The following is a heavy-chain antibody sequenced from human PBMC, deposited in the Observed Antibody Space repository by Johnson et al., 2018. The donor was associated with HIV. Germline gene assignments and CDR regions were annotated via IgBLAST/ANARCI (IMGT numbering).Heavy chain of an antibody. D-gene: IGHD4-17*01. CDR1: GFTFSYAW. J-gene: IGHJ3*02. Sequence: EVQLVESGGNLVKPGGSLRLSCAASGFTFSYAWMSWVRQAPWKGLEWVARINSDGSETKYAESVKGRFTMTRENAKNTLYLQMNFLRAEDTAMYYCTRDGDNGAFDIWGQGTMVSVSS. CDR2: INSDGSET. CDR3: TRDGDNGAFDI. V-gene: IGHV3-74*03.